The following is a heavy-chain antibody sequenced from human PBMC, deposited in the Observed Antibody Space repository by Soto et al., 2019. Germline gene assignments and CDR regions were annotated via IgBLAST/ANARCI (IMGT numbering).Heavy chain of an antibody. V-gene: IGHV3-7*05. CDR1: GFSLGSYW. CDR3: ARDVSPGTSTLYLDAFDI. CDR2: IKKDGSRT. Sequence: ESGGGLVQPGGSLRLSCEASGFSLGSYWMTWVRQAPGKGLEWVANIKKDGSRTSYLDSVRGRFTISRDNVGNSLFLQMDSLRAEDTGLYFCARDVSPGTSTLYLDAFDIWGQGTMVTVSS. D-gene: IGHD2-8*01. J-gene: IGHJ3*02.